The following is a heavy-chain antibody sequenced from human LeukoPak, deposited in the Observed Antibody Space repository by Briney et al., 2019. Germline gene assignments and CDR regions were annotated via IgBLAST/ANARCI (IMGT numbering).Heavy chain of an antibody. CDR3: ARGEKSWINGFDL. V-gene: IGHV3-74*01. D-gene: IGHD2-8*01. CDR1: GFTFSSHW. CDR2: INSDGSST. Sequence: PGGSLRLSCAASGFTFSSHWMHWVRQAQGKGLVWVSRINSDGSSTIYADSVKGRFTISRDNAKNTLDLQMNSLRAEDTAVYYCARGEKSWINGFDLWGQGTLVTVSS. J-gene: IGHJ4*02.